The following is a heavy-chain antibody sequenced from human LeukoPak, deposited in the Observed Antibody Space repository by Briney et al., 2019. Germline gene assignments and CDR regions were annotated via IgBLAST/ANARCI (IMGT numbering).Heavy chain of an antibody. D-gene: IGHD3-10*01. J-gene: IGHJ6*03. CDR3: ARDRGEGRGFYYYYYMDV. CDR1: GGSISSYY. V-gene: IGHV4-59*01. CDR2: IYYSGST. Sequence: SETLSLTCTVSGGSISSYYWSWIRQPPGKGLEWIGYIYYSGSTNYNPSLKSRVTISVDTSKNQFSLKLSSVTAADTAVYYCARDRGEGRGFYYYYYMDVWGKGTTVTVSS.